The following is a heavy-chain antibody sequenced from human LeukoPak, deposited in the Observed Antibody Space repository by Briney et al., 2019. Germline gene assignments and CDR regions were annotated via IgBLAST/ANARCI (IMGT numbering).Heavy chain of an antibody. J-gene: IGHJ4*02. CDR2: INHSGST. CDR1: GGSFSGYY. D-gene: IGHD3-9*01. CDR3: ARVGLRYFDWLLGHFDY. V-gene: IGHV4-34*01. Sequence: SETLSLTCAVYGGSFSGYYWSWIRQPPGKGLEWIGEINHSGSTNYNPSLKSRVTISVDTSKNQFSLKLSSVTAADTAVYYCARVGLRYFDWLLGHFDYWGQGTLVTVSS.